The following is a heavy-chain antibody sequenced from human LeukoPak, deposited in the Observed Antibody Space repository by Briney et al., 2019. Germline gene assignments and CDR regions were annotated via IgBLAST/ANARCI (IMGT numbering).Heavy chain of an antibody. D-gene: IGHD3-22*01. CDR1: GGSFSGYY. CDR2: INHSGST. Sequence: SETLSLTCAVYGGSFSGYYWSWIRQPPGKGLEWIGEINHSGSTNYNPSLKSRVTISVDTSKNRFSLKLSSVTAADTAVYYCARLAMIEYFDYWGQGTLVTVSS. V-gene: IGHV4-34*01. J-gene: IGHJ4*02. CDR3: ARLAMIEYFDY.